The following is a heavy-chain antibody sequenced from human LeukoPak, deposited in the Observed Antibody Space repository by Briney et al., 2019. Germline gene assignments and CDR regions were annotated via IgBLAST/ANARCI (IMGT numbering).Heavy chain of an antibody. CDR2: INPNSGGT. CDR1: GYTFTGYY. J-gene: IGHJ5*02. D-gene: IGHD6-13*01. CDR3: ARGYSSSWLNWFDP. V-gene: IGHV1-2*02. Sequence: RASVKVSCKASGYTFTGYYMHWVRQAPGQGLEWMGWINPNSGGTNYAQKFQGRVTMTRDTSISTAYMELSRLRSDDTAVYYCARGYSSSWLNWFDPWGQGTLVTVSS.